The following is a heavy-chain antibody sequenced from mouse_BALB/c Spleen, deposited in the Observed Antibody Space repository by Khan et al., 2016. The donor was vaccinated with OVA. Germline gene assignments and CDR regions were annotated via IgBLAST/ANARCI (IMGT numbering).Heavy chain of an antibody. D-gene: IGHD1-1*01. V-gene: IGHV5-9-3*01. CDR2: ISSGGTYT. Sequence: EVELVESGGGLVKPGGSLQLSCAASGFTFSSYAMSWVRQTPEKRLGWVATISSGGTYTYYPDSVKGRFTISRDNAKNTLYLQMSSLRSEDTAMYYCARTPGYYGSNYFDYWGQGTTLTASS. CDR1: GFTFSSYA. CDR3: ARTPGYYGSNYFDY. J-gene: IGHJ2*01.